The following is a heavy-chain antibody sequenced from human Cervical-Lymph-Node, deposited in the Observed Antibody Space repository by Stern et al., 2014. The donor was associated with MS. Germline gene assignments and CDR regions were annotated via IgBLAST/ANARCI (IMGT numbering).Heavy chain of an antibody. Sequence: QVQLQESGPGLVKPSETLSLTCTVSGGSVSSSSYYWSWIRQPPGKGLEWIGYIYYRGSTNYNPSLNSRVTISVDTSRNEFSLKLTSVTAADTAVYYCASRTYDDFWSGSSSVDSWGQGTLVTVSS. V-gene: IGHV4-61*01. CDR1: GGSVSSSSYY. D-gene: IGHD3-3*01. CDR2: IYYRGST. CDR3: ASRTYDDFWSGSSSVDS. J-gene: IGHJ4*02.